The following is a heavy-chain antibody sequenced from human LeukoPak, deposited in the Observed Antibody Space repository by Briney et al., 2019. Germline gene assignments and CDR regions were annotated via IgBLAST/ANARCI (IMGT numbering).Heavy chain of an antibody. Sequence: SETLSLTCTVSGYSISSGYYWGWIRQPPGKGLGWIGSIYHSGSTCYNPSLKSRVTISVDTSKNQFSLKLSSVTAADTAVYYCARGNWNDVVGYYFDYWGQGTLVTVSS. CDR1: GYSISSGYY. CDR2: IYHSGST. J-gene: IGHJ4*02. V-gene: IGHV4-38-2*02. D-gene: IGHD1-1*01. CDR3: ARGNWNDVVGYYFDY.